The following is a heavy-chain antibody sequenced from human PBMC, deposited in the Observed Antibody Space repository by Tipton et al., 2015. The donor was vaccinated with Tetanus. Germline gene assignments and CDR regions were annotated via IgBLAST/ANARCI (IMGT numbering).Heavy chain of an antibody. J-gene: IGHJ3*02. CDR2: VHYTGKD. CDR3: ARIGWLQQNKPAFDI. Sequence: TLSLTCNVSGGSITSYYWSWIRQRPGRGLEWVGYVHYTGKDNYSPSLRSRVTLSVDTSKNQFSLKTNSVTAADTAVYYCARIGWLQQNKPAFDIWGQGTVVTVSS. V-gene: IGHV4-59*13. CDR1: GGSITSYY. D-gene: IGHD6-19*01.